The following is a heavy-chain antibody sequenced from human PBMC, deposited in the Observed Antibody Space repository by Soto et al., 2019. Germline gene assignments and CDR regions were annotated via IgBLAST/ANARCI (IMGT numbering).Heavy chain of an antibody. CDR3: ARDHSSTTEYFQH. Sequence: GGSLRLSCAASGFTFSSYAMHWVRQAPGKGLEWVAVISYDGSNKYYADSVKGRFTISRDNSKNTLYPQMNSLRAEDTAVYYCARDHSSTTEYFQHWGQDTLVTVSS. V-gene: IGHV3-30-3*01. CDR1: GFTFSSYA. CDR2: ISYDGSNK. J-gene: IGHJ1*01. D-gene: IGHD6-6*01.